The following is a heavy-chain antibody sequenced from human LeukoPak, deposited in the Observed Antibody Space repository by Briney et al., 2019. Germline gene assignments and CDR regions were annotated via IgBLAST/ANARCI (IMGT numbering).Heavy chain of an antibody. V-gene: IGHV1-2*02. CDR3: ATRRGDYYYDSSGYYYGFDY. CDR2: INPNSGGT. J-gene: IGHJ4*02. D-gene: IGHD3-22*01. Sequence: ASVKVSCKASGYTFTGYYMHWVRQAPGQGLEWMGWINPNSGGTNYAQKFQGRVTMTEDTSTDTAYMELSSLRSEDTAVYYCATRRGDYYYDSSGYYYGFDYWGQGTLVTVSS. CDR1: GYTFTGYY.